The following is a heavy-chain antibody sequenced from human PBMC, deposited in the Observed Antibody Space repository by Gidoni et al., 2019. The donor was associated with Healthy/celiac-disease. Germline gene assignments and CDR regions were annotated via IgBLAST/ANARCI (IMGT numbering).Heavy chain of an antibody. V-gene: IGHV3-30*18. CDR3: AKDWGGDSSGWYPFDY. CDR1: GFPFSSYG. D-gene: IGHD6-19*01. CDR2: ISYDGSNK. Sequence: QVQLVEAGGGVVQPGRSLRLSCADTGFPFSSYGMHWVRQAPGKGLEWVAVISYDGSNKYYADSVEGRFTISRGNSKNTLYLQMNSLRAEDTAVYYCAKDWGGDSSGWYPFDYWGQGTLVTVSS. J-gene: IGHJ4*02.